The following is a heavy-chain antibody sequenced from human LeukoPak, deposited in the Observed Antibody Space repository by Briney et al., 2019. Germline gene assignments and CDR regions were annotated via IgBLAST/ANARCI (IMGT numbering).Heavy chain of an antibody. D-gene: IGHD6-19*01. V-gene: IGHV1-69*04. Sequence: SVKVSCKASGGTFSSYAISWVRQAPGQGLEWMGRIIPILGIANYAQKFQGRVTITADKSTSTAYMELSSLRSEDTAVYYCARDVGKWLASSNWFDPWGQGTLVTVSS. J-gene: IGHJ5*02. CDR3: ARDVGKWLASSNWFDP. CDR2: IIPILGIA. CDR1: GGTFSSYA.